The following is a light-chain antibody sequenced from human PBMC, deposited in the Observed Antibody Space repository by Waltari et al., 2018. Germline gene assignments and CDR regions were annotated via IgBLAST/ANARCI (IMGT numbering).Light chain of an antibody. J-gene: IGLJ3*02. CDR2: EDS. CDR1: ALPKQY. Sequence: SYELTQPPSVSVSPGQTARITCSGEALPKQYAYWYQQKSGQAPVLVIYEDSKRPSGIPERFSGSSSGTMATLTISGAQVEDEADYYCYSTDSSGNHRVFGGGTKLTVL. CDR3: YSTDSSGNHRV. V-gene: IGLV3-10*01.